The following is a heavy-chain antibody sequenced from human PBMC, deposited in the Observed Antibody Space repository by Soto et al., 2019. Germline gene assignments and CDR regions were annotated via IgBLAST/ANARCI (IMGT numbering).Heavy chain of an antibody. V-gene: IGHV3-30*18. J-gene: IGHJ4*02. CDR3: AKAPRGYSYVPGY. Sequence: PGGSLRLSCAASGFTFSSYGMHWVRQAPGKGLEWVAVISYDGSNKYYADSVKGRFTISRDNSKNTLYLQMNSLRAEDTAVYYCAKAPRGYSYVPGYWGQGTLVTVSS. CDR2: ISYDGSNK. D-gene: IGHD5-18*01. CDR1: GFTFSSYG.